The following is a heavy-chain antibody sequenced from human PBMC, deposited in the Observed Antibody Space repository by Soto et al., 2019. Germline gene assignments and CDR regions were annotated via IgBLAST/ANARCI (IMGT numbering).Heavy chain of an antibody. CDR3: AGAHWHYYDRSGYCLDY. D-gene: IGHD3-22*01. CDR1: GDTFSSYA. V-gene: IGHV1-69*06. CDR2: IIPIFGTA. Sequence: SVKVSCKASGDTFSSYAISWVRQAPGQGLEWMGGIIPIFGTANYAQKFQGRVTITADKSTSTAYTELSSLRSEDTAVYYCAGAHWHYYDRSGYCLDYWGQGTLVTVSS. J-gene: IGHJ4*02.